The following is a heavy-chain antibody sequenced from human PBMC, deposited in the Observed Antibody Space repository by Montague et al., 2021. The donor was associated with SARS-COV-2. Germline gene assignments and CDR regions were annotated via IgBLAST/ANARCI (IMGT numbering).Heavy chain of an antibody. CDR3: ARGGGHSADLYYDGMDV. CDR1: GGPISRNY. J-gene: IGHJ6*02. V-gene: IGHV4-59*01. CDR2: IYYSGTT. D-gene: IGHD2-21*01. Sequence: SETLSLTCTVSGGPISRNYWNWIRQPPGKGLEWIGYIYYSGTTNSNPSLTLRVPMSEETSTNQFSLKLNSVTAAATAVDYCARGGGHSADLYYDGMDVWGLGTTVTVSS.